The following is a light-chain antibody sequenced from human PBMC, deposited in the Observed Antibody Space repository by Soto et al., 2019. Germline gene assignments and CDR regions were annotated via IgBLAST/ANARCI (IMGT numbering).Light chain of an antibody. J-gene: IGLJ1*01. CDR1: SSDIGYYDY. Sequence: QSALTQPASVSGSPGQSITISCTGTSSDIGYYDYVSWYQRHSGEAPKLIIYEVNNRPSGVSNRFSGSKSVNTASLTISGLQAEDEADYYCSSHSSSSAYYVFGTGTKVTVL. CDR2: EVN. V-gene: IGLV2-14*01. CDR3: SSHSSSSAYYV.